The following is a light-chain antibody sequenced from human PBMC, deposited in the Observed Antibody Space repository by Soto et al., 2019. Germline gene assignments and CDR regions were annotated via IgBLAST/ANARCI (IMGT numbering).Light chain of an antibody. CDR1: QSVSNNY. CDR2: GAS. CDR3: QQYGSPGT. J-gene: IGKJ1*01. V-gene: IGKV3-20*01. Sequence: EIVLTQSRGTLSLSRGERATLSCRASQSVSNNYLAWYQQKPGQAPRLLIYGASNRATGIPDRFSGSGSGTDFTLTISRLDPEEFAVYYCQQYGSPGTFGQGTKVDI.